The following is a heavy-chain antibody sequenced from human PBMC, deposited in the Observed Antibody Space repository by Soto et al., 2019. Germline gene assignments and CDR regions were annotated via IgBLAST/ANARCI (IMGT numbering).Heavy chain of an antibody. Sequence: QVQLVLSGAEMKSPGSSVKVSCKATGYIFIGSYLHWIRQAPGQGPEWMGSIYPATGDTDYAQTYQGRVILTGDTAIGTAYMELKWLTFDDTGMYYCARGPSEWGQGTLVTVSS. CDR3: ARGPSE. CDR1: GYIFIGSY. J-gene: IGHJ4*02. CDR2: IYPATGDT. V-gene: IGHV1-2*02.